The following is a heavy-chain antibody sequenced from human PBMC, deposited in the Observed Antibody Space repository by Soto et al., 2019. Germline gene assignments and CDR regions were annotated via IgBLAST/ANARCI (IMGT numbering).Heavy chain of an antibody. V-gene: IGHV1-18*04. Sequence: QVQLVQSGAEVKKPGASVKVSCKASGYAFTSYGISWVRQAPGQGLEWMGWISAYNGNTNYAQKLQGRVTMTTDTSTSTAYMELRSLRSDDTAVYYCARDRDDYVKLGYFHDAFDIWGQGTMVTVSS. CDR1: GYAFTSYG. D-gene: IGHD4-17*01. J-gene: IGHJ3*02. CDR3: ARDRDDYVKLGYFHDAFDI. CDR2: ISAYNGNT.